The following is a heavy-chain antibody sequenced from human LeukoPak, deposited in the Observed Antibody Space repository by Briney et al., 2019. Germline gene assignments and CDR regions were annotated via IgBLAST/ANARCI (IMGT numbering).Heavy chain of an antibody. V-gene: IGHV4-4*02. CDR1: GGSISSSNW. CDR2: INHSGST. J-gene: IGHJ4*02. CDR3: ASSFRITIFGVVPRPPLAR. Sequence: PSGTLSLTCAVSGGSISSSNWWSWVRQPPGKGLEWIGEINHSGSTNYNPSLKSRVTISVDTSKNQFSLKLSSVTAADTAVYYCASSFRITIFGVVPRPPLARWGQGTLVTVSS. D-gene: IGHD3-3*01.